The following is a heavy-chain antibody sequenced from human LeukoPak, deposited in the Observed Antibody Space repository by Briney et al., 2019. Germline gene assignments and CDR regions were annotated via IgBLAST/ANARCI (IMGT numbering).Heavy chain of an antibody. Sequence: GESLKISCQGSGYSFSTYWIAWVRQMPGKGLEWMGIFDPVDSNARYSPSFQGQVTISADQSISTAYLQWTSLKASDSAIYYCARQSRAYHPPFSWSPKSKQTYYFDYWGQGTLVTVSS. V-gene: IGHV5-51*01. D-gene: IGHD3-3*01. J-gene: IGHJ4*02. CDR1: GYSFSTYW. CDR2: FDPVDSNA. CDR3: ARQSRAYHPPFSWSPKSKQTYYFDY.